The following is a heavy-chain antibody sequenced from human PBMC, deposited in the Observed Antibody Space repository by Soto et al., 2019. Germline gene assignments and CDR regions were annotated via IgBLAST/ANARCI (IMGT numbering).Heavy chain of an antibody. D-gene: IGHD5-18*01. CDR2: IKQDGSEN. CDR3: VRDFEGSYGYGPFDY. Sequence: GGSRRLCCGASGFTFSSYWMSGGGQAPGKGLEWVANIKQDGSENYYVDSVRGRFTISRDNAKNSLYLQMNSLRAEDTAVYYCVRDFEGSYGYGPFDYWGQGTLVTVSS. CDR1: GFTFSSYW. V-gene: IGHV3-7*03. J-gene: IGHJ4*02.